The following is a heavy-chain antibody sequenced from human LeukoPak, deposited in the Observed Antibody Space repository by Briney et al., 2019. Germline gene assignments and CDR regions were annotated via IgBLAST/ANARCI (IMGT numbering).Heavy chain of an antibody. CDR2: ISAYNGNT. D-gene: IGHD3-10*01. CDR3: AREGYYGSGSYYNRSPFDY. J-gene: IGHJ4*02. V-gene: IGHV1-18*04. CDR1: GYTLTSYG. Sequence: ASVKVSCKASGYTLTSYGISWVRQAPGQGLEWMGWISAYNGNTNYAQKLQGRVTMTTDTSSRTAYMELRSLRSDDTAVYYCAREGYYGSGSYYNRSPFDYWGQGTLVTVSS.